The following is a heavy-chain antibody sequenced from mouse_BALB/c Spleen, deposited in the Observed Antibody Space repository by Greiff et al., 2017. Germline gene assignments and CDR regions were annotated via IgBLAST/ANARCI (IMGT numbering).Heavy chain of an antibody. CDR1: GFSLTGYG. CDR2: IWGDGST. J-gene: IGHJ2*01. D-gene: IGHD2-1*01. Sequence: VMLVESGPGLVAPSQSLSITCTVSGFSLTGYGVNWVRQPPGKGLEWLGMIWGDGSTDYNSALKSRLSISKDNSKSQVFLKMNSLQTDDTARYYCARERGIYGNYGGYFDYWGQGTTLTVSS. V-gene: IGHV2-6-7*01. CDR3: ARERGIYGNYGGYFDY.